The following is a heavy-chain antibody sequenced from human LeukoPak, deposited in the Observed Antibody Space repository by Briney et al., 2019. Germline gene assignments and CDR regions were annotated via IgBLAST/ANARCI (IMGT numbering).Heavy chain of an antibody. J-gene: IGHJ4*02. V-gene: IGHV3-48*01. CDR2: MNSSDTTI. D-gene: IGHD5-24*01. Sequence: GGSLRLSCAASGFTFSSYRMNWVRQAPGKGLEWVSYMNSSDTTIYYADSVKGRFTISRDNAKNSLYLQMNSLRAEDTAVYYCARDKARDGYNLFDYWGQGTLVTVSS. CDR1: GFTFSSYR. CDR3: ARDKARDGYNLFDY.